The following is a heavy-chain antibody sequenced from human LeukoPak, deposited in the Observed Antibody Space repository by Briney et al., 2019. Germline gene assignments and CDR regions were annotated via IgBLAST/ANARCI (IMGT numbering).Heavy chain of an antibody. CDR2: IYYSGST. D-gene: IGHD3-9*01. Sequence: ASETLSLTCTVSGYSISSGYYWGWTRQPPGKGLEWIGYIYYSGSTNYNPSLKSRVTISVDTSKNQFSLKLSSVTAADTAVYYCARVQEGLDLVYYYYGMDVWGQGTTVTVSS. J-gene: IGHJ6*02. CDR3: ARVQEGLDLVYYYYGMDV. CDR1: GYSISSGYY. V-gene: IGHV4-61*01.